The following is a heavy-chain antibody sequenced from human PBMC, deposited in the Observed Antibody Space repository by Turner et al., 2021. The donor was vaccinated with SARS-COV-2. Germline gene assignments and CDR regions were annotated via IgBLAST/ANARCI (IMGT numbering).Heavy chain of an antibody. CDR2: IYYSGST. CDR3: ARTKGYCSSTSCYLDY. V-gene: IGHV4-31*03. D-gene: IGHD2-2*01. J-gene: IGHJ4*02. Sequence: QVQLQESGPGLVKPSQTLSLTCPVSGGSISSAGYYWSWIRQHPGKGLEWIGYIYYSGSTYYNPSLKSRVTISVDTSKNQFSLKLSSVTAADTAVYYCARTKGYCSSTSCYLDYWGQGTLVTVSS. CDR1: GGSISSAGYY.